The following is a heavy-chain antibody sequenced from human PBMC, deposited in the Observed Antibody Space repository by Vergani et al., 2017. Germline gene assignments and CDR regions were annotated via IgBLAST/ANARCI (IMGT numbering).Heavy chain of an antibody. Sequence: EVQLLESGGGLVQPGGSLRLSCAASGFTFSSYAMSWVRQAPGKGLEWVSAISGSGGSTYYADSVKGRFTISRDNAKNSLYLQMNSLRAEDTALYYCAKGMYYYDSSGYYSSFDYWGQGTLVTVSS. CDR1: GFTFSSYA. J-gene: IGHJ4*02. CDR2: ISGSGGST. D-gene: IGHD3-22*01. CDR3: AKGMYYYDSSGYYSSFDY. V-gene: IGHV3-23*01.